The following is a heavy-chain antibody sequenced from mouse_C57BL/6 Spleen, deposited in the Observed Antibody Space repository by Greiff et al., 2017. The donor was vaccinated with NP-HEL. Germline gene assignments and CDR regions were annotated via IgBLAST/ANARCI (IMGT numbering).Heavy chain of an antibody. V-gene: IGHV1-64*01. Sequence: QVQLQQSGAELVKPGASVKLSCKASGYTFTSYWMHWVKQRPGQGLEWIGMIHPNSGSTNYNEKFKSKATLTVDKSSSTAYMQLSSLTSEDSAVYYCARPLPTTNYFDYWGQGTTLTVSS. CDR2: IHPNSGST. J-gene: IGHJ2*01. D-gene: IGHD1-1*01. CDR1: GYTFTSYW. CDR3: ARPLPTTNYFDY.